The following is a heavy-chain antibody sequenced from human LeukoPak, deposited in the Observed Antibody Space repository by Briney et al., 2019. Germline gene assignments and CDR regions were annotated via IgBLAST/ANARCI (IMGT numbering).Heavy chain of an antibody. V-gene: IGHV1-8*03. D-gene: IGHD4-23*01. CDR1: GYTFTSYD. Sequence: ASVKVSCKASGYTFTSYDINWVRQATGQGLEWMGWMNPNSGNTGYAQKFQGRVTITRNTSISTAYMELSSLRSEDTAVYYCARADYGGNSEYFQHWGQGTLVTVSS. CDR2: MNPNSGNT. CDR3: ARADYGGNSEYFQH. J-gene: IGHJ1*01.